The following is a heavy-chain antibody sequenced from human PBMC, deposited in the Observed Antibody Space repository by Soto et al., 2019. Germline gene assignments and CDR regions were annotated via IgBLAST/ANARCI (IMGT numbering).Heavy chain of an antibody. CDR2: ISSSSSTI. CDR1: GFTFSSYS. J-gene: IGHJ4*02. Sequence: EVQLVESGGGLVQPGGSLRLSCAASGFTFSSYSMNWVRQAPGKGLEWVSYISSSSSTIYYADSVKGRSTISRDNAKNSLYLQMNSLRAEDTAVYYCARVGDYGDYWGQGTLVTVSS. V-gene: IGHV3-48*01. CDR3: ARVGDYGDY.